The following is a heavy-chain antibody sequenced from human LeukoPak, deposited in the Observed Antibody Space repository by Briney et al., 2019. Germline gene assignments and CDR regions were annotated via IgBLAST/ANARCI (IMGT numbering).Heavy chain of an antibody. D-gene: IGHD5-24*01. CDR1: GINFNDYT. Sequence: GGSLRLSCEGSGINFNDYTMNWVRQAPGKGLEWVSSISSRNSFIHYTDSVKGRFTISRDNAKNSLYLQMDSLRAEDTAVYYCARAQFRHWGQGTLVTVSS. CDR3: ARAQFRH. V-gene: IGHV3-21*01. CDR2: ISSRNSFI. J-gene: IGHJ4*02.